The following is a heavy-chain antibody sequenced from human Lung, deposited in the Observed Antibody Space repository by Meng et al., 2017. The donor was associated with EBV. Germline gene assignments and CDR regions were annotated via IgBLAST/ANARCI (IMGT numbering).Heavy chain of an antibody. CDR2: IYYSGST. CDR1: GGSISSGCYY. J-gene: IGHJ4*02. Sequence: QLTACGPMLVYLSPTLSLHFTVSGGSISSGCYYWRWIRPHPGKGLEWIGYIYYSGSTYYNPSLKSRVTISVDTSKNQFSLKLSSVTAADTAVYYCARKAVLLWFGDTGGYFDYWGQGTLVTVSS. V-gene: IGHV4-31*03. D-gene: IGHD3-10*01. CDR3: ARKAVLLWFGDTGGYFDY.